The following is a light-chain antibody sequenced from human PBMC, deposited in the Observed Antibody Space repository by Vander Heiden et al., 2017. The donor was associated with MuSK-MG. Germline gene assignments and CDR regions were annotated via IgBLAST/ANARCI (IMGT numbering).Light chain of an antibody. Sequence: SSALTQDPAVSVALGQTVRITCQGDSLRSYYASWYQQKPGQAAVLVIYGKNNRPSGIPDRFSGSSSGNTASLTITGAQAEDEADYYCNSRDSSGNHLVVFGGGTKLTVL. CDR2: GKN. J-gene: IGLJ2*01. CDR1: SLRSYY. V-gene: IGLV3-19*01. CDR3: NSRDSSGNHLVV.